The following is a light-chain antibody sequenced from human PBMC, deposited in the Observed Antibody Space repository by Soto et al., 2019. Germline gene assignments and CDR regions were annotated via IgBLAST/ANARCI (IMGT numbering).Light chain of an antibody. V-gene: IGKV1-9*01. CDR2: AAS. CDR3: QQLNSYGT. J-gene: IGKJ5*01. Sequence: DLHITQSPFTLFGSVGDRVTLTCRASQGISTYLAWYQQKPGKAPKLLIYAASTLQSGVPSRFSGSGSGTEFTLTISSLQPEDFATYYCQQLNSYGTFGQGTRLEIK. CDR1: QGISTY.